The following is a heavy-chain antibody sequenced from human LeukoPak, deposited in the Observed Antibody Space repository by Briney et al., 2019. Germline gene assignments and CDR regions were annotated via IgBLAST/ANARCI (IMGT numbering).Heavy chain of an antibody. CDR2: FKSKTEGETT. CDR3: TTNGLLWFGELLLGAFEI. Sequence: GGSLTLPCGASGFTYRNGCMRGVRQSTGKGLEGVGRFKSKTEGETTDYAPPVKGRFAISGDDSKNTLYLQMSSLKTEDTAVYYCTTNGLLWFGELLLGAFEIWGQGTMVTVSS. J-gene: IGHJ3*02. CDR1: GFTYRNGC. V-gene: IGHV3-15*01. D-gene: IGHD3-10*01.